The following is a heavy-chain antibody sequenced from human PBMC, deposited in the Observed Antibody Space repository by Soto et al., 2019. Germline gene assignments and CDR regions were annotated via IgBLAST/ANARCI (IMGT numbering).Heavy chain of an antibody. V-gene: IGHV3-33*01. J-gene: IGHJ3*02. Sequence: QVQLVESGGGVVQPGRSLRLSCAASGFTFSSYGMHWVRQAPGKGLEWVAVIWYDGSNKYYADSVKGRFTISRDNSKNTXXLXMTXLRAEDTAVYYCARDQLVMFYYDSSGYPKGDAFDIWGQGTMVTVSS. CDR2: IWYDGSNK. D-gene: IGHD3-22*01. CDR3: ARDQLVMFYYDSSGYPKGDAFDI. CDR1: GFTFSSYG.